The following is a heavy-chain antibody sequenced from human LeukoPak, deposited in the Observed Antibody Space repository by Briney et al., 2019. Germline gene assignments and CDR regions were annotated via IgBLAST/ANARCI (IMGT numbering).Heavy chain of an antibody. V-gene: IGHV4-34*01. D-gene: IGHD3-3*01. CDR1: GGSFSGYY. J-gene: IGHJ4*01. Sequence: PSETLSLTCAVYGGSFSGYYWSWIREPPGKGLEWIGEFYHSGSTNYHPSLKSRVTISVDTSKNQFSLKLSSVTAADTAVYYCAGAGGDFWSGYSPGVLDYWGHGTLVTVSS. CDR3: AGAGGDFWSGYSPGVLDY. CDR2: FYHSGST.